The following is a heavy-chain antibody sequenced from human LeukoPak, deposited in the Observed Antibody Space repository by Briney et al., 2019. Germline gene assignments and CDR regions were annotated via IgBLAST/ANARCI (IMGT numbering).Heavy chain of an antibody. J-gene: IGHJ6*03. CDR3: ARGARGSWENYYYYMDV. D-gene: IGHD2-15*01. V-gene: IGHV1-8*02. CDR1: GYTFTSYG. Sequence: ASVKVSCKASGYTFTSYGISWVRQAPGQGLEWMGWMNPNSGNTGYAQKFQGRVTMTRNTSISTAYMELSSLRSEDTAVFYCARGARGSWENYYYYMDVWGKGTTVTISS. CDR2: MNPNSGNT.